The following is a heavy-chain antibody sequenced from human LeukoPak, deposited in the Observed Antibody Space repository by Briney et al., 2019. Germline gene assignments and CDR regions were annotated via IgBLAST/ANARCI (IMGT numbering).Heavy chain of an antibody. Sequence: GGTLRLSCAASGFTFSSYGMSWVRQAPGKGLEWVSAISGSGGSTYYADSVKGRFTISRDNSKNTLYLQMNSLRAEDTAVYYCAKDSGSWYEGAPCDYWGQGTLVTVSS. CDR2: ISGSGGST. CDR1: GFTFSSYG. CDR3: AKDSGSWYEGAPCDY. V-gene: IGHV3-23*01. D-gene: IGHD6-13*01. J-gene: IGHJ4*02.